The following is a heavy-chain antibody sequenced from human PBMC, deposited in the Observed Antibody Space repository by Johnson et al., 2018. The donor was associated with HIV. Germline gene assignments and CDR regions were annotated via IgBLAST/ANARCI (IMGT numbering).Heavy chain of an antibody. D-gene: IGHD5-12*01. V-gene: IGHV3-20*04. J-gene: IGHJ3*02. CDR1: GFTFDDYG. CDR2: ISWNSGSI. CDR3: ARFGYSGYEGDAFDI. Sequence: MLLVESGGGVVRHGGSLRLPCAASGFTFDDYGMSWVRQAPGKGLEWVSGISWNSGSIGYADSVKGRFTISRDNAKNTLYLQMNSLRAEDTAVYYCARFGYSGYEGDAFDIWGQGTMVTVSS.